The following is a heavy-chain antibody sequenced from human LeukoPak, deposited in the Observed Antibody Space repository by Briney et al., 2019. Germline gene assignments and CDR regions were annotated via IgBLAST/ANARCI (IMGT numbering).Heavy chain of an antibody. V-gene: IGHV3-9*01. Sequence: GRSLRLSCAASGFTFDDYAMHWVRHATGKGLEWVSGISWNSGSIVYADSVKGRFTISRGNAKNSLYLQMNSLRAEDTALYYWAKDIKAAVTGAFDIWGQGTMVTVSS. J-gene: IGHJ3*02. CDR1: GFTFDDYA. CDR2: ISWNSGSI. D-gene: IGHD2-8*02. CDR3: AKDIKAAVTGAFDI.